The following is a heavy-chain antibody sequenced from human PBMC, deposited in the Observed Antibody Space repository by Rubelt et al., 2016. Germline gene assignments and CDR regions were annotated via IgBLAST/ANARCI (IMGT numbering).Heavy chain of an antibody. Sequence: QVQLQESGPGVVKASETLSLTCNVSNGSINSYYWSWFRQPPGKELEWIGYIFYSGSTKYNPNLSSRLIISVDRAKNQFSLKLTSLTAADTAVYYCARRGFSYDWFDPWGQGTLVTVSS. D-gene: IGHD3-10*01. J-gene: IGHJ5*02. CDR2: IFYSGST. V-gene: IGHV4-59*01. CDR3: ARRGFSYDWFDP. CDR1: NGSINSYY.